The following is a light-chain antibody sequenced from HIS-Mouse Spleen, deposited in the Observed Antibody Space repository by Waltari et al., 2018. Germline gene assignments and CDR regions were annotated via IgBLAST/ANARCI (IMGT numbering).Light chain of an antibody. Sequence: QSALTQPASVSGSPGQSITISCTGTSSDVGSYNLVSWYQQHPGKAPKLMIYEGSTRPSWSSTRVSGSKSVNTASLTIAGLQAEDEADYYCCSYAGSSTWVFGGGTKLTVL. CDR3: CSYAGSSTWV. CDR1: SSDVGSYNL. V-gene: IGLV2-23*01. J-gene: IGLJ3*02. CDR2: EGS.